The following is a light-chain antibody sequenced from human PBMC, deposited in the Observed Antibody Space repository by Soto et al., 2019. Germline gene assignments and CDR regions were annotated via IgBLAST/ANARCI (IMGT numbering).Light chain of an antibody. J-gene: IGKJ2*01. Sequence: EIVMTQSPATLSVSPGERATLSCRASQSLSSNLAWYQQKPDQSPRLLIYGASTRATGIPDRFSGSGSGTEFPLTISSLQSEDFAVSYCQQYNEWAPGYTFGQGTKVETK. CDR3: QQYNEWAPGYT. CDR2: GAS. CDR1: QSLSSN. V-gene: IGKV3-15*01.